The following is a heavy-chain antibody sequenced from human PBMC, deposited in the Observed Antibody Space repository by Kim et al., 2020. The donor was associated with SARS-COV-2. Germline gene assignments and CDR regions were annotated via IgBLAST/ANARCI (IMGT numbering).Heavy chain of an antibody. J-gene: IGHJ6*02. CDR2: IYYSGST. D-gene: IGHD3-9*01. CDR3: ARASCDILTGYYRCPRNYYYGMDV. CDR1: GGSISSGGYY. V-gene: IGHV4-31*03. Sequence: SETLSLTCTVSGGSISSGGYYWSWIRQHPGKGLEWIGYIYYSGSTYYNPSLKSRVTISVDTSKNQFSLKLSSVTAADTAVYYCARASCDILTGYYRCPRNYYYGMDVWGQGTTVTVSS.